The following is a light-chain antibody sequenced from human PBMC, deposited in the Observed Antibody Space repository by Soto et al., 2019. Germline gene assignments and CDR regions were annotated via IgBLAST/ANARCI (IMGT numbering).Light chain of an antibody. V-gene: IGKV3-11*01. J-gene: IGKJ4*01. CDR2: DAS. Sequence: EIVLTQSPATLSLSPXXXXXXXXXASQSVSSYLAWYQQKPGQAPRLLIYDASNRATGIPARFSGSGSGTDFTLTISSLEPEDFAVYCCQQRSNWPPVFGGGTKVDI. CDR1: QSVSSY. CDR3: QQRSNWPPV.